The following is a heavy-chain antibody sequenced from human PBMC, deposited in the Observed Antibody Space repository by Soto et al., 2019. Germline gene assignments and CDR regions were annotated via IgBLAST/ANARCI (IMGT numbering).Heavy chain of an antibody. V-gene: IGHV4-31*03. D-gene: IGHD6-13*01. J-gene: IGHJ5*02. Sequence: PSETLSLTCTVSGGSISSGGYYWSWIRQHPGKGLEWIGYIYYSGSTYYNPSLKSRVTISVDTSKNQFSLRLSSVTAADTAVYYCARDGTGFTPHDSSSWYQGFWFDPWGQGTLVTVSS. CDR1: GGSISSGGYY. CDR3: ARDGTGFTPHDSSSWYQGFWFDP. CDR2: IYYSGST.